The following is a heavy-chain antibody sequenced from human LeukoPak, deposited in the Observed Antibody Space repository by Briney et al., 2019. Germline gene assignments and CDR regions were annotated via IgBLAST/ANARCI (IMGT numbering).Heavy chain of an antibody. J-gene: IGHJ4*02. V-gene: IGHV4-30-4*01. CDR3: ARAREKAYYDFWSGYPTNYYFDY. CDR2: IYYSGIT. CDR1: GGSISSGDYY. D-gene: IGHD3-3*01. Sequence: SETLSLTCTVSGGSISSGDYYWSWIRQPPGKGLEWIGYIYYSGITYYNPSLKSRVTISVDTSKNQFSLKLSSVTAADTAVYYCARAREKAYYDFWSGYPTNYYFDYWGQGTLVTVSS.